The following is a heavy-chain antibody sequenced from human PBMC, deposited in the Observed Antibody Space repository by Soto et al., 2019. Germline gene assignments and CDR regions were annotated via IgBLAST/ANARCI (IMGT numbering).Heavy chain of an antibody. CDR3: ARDPGYYDILTGYQKSYNYGLDL. D-gene: IGHD3-9*01. Sequence: EVQLVESGGGLIQPGGSLRLSCAASGLSVSANDMTWVRQAPGKGLEWVSFISSGNKIYYADSVKGRFTISRDNSKDTLFLQMNNLRVEDTAVYYCARDPGYYDILTGYQKSYNYGLDLWGQGTTVTVTS. V-gene: IGHV3-53*01. J-gene: IGHJ6*02. CDR1: GLSVSAND. CDR2: ISSGNKI.